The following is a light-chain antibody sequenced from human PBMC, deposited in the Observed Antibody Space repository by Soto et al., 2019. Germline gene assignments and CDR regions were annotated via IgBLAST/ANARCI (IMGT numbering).Light chain of an antibody. CDR1: QTVRSN. J-gene: IGKJ4*01. CDR2: GAS. Sequence: EIMMTQSPAPLSVSPGERATLSCRASQTVRSNLAWFQQKPGQAPRLLIYGASTRATGIPARFSGSGSEIDFILTISRLQSEDFAIYYCQQYSDWPLTFGGGTKVEI. CDR3: QQYSDWPLT. V-gene: IGKV3-15*01.